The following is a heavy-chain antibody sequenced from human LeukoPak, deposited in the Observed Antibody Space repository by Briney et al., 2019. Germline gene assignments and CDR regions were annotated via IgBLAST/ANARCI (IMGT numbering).Heavy chain of an antibody. CDR1: GFTFSSYA. D-gene: IGHD2-15*01. CDR3: AKAPVTTCSGAYCYPFDY. V-gene: IGHV3-23*01. J-gene: IGHJ4*02. Sequence: GGSLRLSCAASGFTFSSYAMSWVRQGPGRGLEWVSAISVSGNTYHADSVKDRFTISRDSSKNTLYLQMNSLRAEDAAVYYCAKAPVTTCSGAYCYPFDYWGQGTLVTVSS. CDR2: ISVSGNT.